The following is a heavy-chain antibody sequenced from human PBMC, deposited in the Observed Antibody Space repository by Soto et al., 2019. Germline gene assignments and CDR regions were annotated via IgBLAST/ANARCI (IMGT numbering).Heavy chain of an antibody. CDR1: GFTFSDYA. V-gene: IGHV3-21*01. J-gene: IGHJ6*02. CDR2: ITSSSGYI. D-gene: IGHD5-18*01. Sequence: EVQVVESGGGLVKPGGSLRLSCETSGFTFSDYAMNWVRQAPGKGLEWVASITSSSGYIYYADSLKGRFTVSRDNAKNSLSLQMNSLRAEDTAVYYCARGAVVTPQTRFFYYGMDVWGQGTTVTVSS. CDR3: ARGAVVTPQTRFFYYGMDV.